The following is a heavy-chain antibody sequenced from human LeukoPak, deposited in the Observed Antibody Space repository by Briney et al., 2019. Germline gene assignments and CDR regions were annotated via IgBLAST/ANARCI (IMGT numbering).Heavy chain of an antibody. CDR3: TKSIMSDLEYCGCNCFAFDY. CDR2: IATDGSTT. V-gene: IGHV3-74*01. CDR1: GFTFSNYW. J-gene: IGHJ4*02. Sequence: PGGSLRLSCAASGFTFSNYWMHWVRQAPGKGLVWVSRIATDGSTTGYADSVKGRFTISRDNARNTLYLEMNSLSAEDTAVYYCTKSIMSDLEYCGCNCFAFDYWGQGTLVTVSS. D-gene: IGHD2-21*01.